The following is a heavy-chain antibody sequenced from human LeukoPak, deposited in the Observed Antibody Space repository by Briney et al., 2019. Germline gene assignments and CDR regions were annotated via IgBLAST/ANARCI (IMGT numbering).Heavy chain of an antibody. CDR1: GGTFSSYT. D-gene: IGHD2-15*01. Sequence: SVKVSCKAAGGTFSSYTISWVRQAPGQGLAWMGRIIPILGIANYAQKFQGRVTITADKSTSTAYMELSSLRSEDTAVYYCARGVVAATIYYYYYGMDVWGQGTTVTVSS. CDR2: IIPILGIA. CDR3: ARGVVAATIYYYYYGMDV. J-gene: IGHJ6*02. V-gene: IGHV1-69*02.